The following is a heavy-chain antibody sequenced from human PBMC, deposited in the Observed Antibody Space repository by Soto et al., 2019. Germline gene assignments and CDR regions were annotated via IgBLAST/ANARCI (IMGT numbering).Heavy chain of an antibody. V-gene: IGHV5-51*01. Sequence: GESLKISCKGSGYNFTTYWIGWVRQMPGKGLEWMGIISPGDSDTRYSPSFQGQVTISADKSISTAYLQWSSLKASDTAMYYCARHGSSGWLYFDTWGQGTLVTVSS. D-gene: IGHD6-19*01. CDR3: ARHGSSGWLYFDT. J-gene: IGHJ4*02. CDR1: GYNFTTYW. CDR2: ISPGDSDT.